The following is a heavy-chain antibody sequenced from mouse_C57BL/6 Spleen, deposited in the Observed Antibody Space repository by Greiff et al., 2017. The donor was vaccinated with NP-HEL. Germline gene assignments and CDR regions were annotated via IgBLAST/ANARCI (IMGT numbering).Heavy chain of an antibody. D-gene: IGHD2-4*01. CDR2: ISDGGSYT. V-gene: IGHV5-4*01. CDR1: GFTFSSYA. Sequence: EVHLVESGGGLVKPGGSLKLSCAASGFTFSSYAMSWVRQTPEKRLEWVATISDGGSYTYYPDNVKGRFTISRDNAKNNLYLQMSHLKSEDTAMYYCAREGDYDEGAWFAYWGQGTLVTVSA. J-gene: IGHJ3*01. CDR3: AREGDYDEGAWFAY.